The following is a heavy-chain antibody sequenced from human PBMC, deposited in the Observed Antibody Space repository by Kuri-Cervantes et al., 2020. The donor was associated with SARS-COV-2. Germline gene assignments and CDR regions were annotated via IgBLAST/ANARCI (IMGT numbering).Heavy chain of an antibody. CDR1: GASISSSTYY. V-gene: IGHV4-39*01. CDR2: IYYSGST. D-gene: IGHD1-1*01. CDR3: AIINWNRFDY. J-gene: IGHJ4*02. Sequence: GSLRLSCTVSGASISSSTYYWGWIRQPPGKGLEWIGSIYYSGSTYYNPSLKSRVTISVDTSKNQFSLKLSSVTAADTTVYYCAIINWNRFDYWGQGTLVTVSS.